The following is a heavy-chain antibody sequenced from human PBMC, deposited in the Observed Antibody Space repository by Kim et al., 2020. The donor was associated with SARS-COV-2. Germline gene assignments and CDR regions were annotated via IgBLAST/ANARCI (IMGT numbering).Heavy chain of an antibody. CDR1: GYTLTELS. Sequence: ASVKVSCKVSGYTLTELSMHWVRQAPGKGLEWMGGFDPEDGETIYAQKFQGRVTMTEDTSTDTAYMELSSLRSEDTAVYYCATLTLPASGYYPDAFDIWGQGTMVTVSS. J-gene: IGHJ3*02. D-gene: IGHD3-22*01. V-gene: IGHV1-24*01. CDR3: ATLTLPASGYYPDAFDI. CDR2: FDPEDGET.